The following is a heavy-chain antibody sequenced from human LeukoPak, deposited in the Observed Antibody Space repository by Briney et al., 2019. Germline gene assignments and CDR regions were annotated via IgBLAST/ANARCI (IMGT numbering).Heavy chain of an antibody. CDR2: INPNSGGT. CDR3: ARVGRYYGSGSYYGY. V-gene: IGHV1-2*02. Sequence: GASVKVSCKASGYTFTCYYMHWVRQAPGQGHEWRGWINPNSGGTNYAQKFQGRVTMTRDTSISTAYMELSRLRSDDTAVYYCARVGRYYGSGSYYGYWGQGTLVTVSS. CDR1: GYTFTCYY. J-gene: IGHJ4*02. D-gene: IGHD3-10*01.